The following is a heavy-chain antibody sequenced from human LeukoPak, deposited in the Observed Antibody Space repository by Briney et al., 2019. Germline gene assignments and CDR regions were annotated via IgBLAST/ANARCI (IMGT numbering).Heavy chain of an antibody. J-gene: IGHJ4*02. CDR2: IYYSGST. V-gene: IGHV4-59*08. Sequence: PSETLSLTCTASGGSISSYYWIWIRQPPGKGLEWIGYIYYSGSTNYNRSLKSRVTISVDTSKNQFSLRLSSVTAADTAVYYCARRLAGGYFDYWGQGTLVTVSS. CDR3: ARRLAGGYFDY. CDR1: GGSISSYY. D-gene: IGHD6-19*01.